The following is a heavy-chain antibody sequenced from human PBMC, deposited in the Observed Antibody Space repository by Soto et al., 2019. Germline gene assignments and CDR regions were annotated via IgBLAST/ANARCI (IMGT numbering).Heavy chain of an antibody. D-gene: IGHD3-3*01. CDR1: GFTFDDYA. CDR2: ISWNSGSI. V-gene: IGHV3-9*01. Sequence: EVQLVESGGGLVQPGRSLRLSCAASGFTFDDYAMHWVRQAPGKGLEWVSGISWNSGSIGYADSVKGRFTISRDHAKNSLYLQMNSLRAEDTVLYYCAKDSGWSGYYTGGVLGLWGQGTLVTVSS. CDR3: AKDSGWSGYYTGGVLGL. J-gene: IGHJ4*02.